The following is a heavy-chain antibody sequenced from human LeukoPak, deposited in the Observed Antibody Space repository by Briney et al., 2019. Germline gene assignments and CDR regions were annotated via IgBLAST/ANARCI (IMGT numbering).Heavy chain of an antibody. D-gene: IGHD1-7*01. Sequence: PSETLSLTCTVSGGSISSGGYYWSWICQHPGKGLEWIGYIYYSGSTYYNPSLKSRVTISVDTSKNQFSLKLSSVTAADTAVYYCARGELPFMDVWGKGTTVTVSS. CDR3: ARGELPFMDV. CDR1: GGSISSGGYY. J-gene: IGHJ6*03. CDR2: IYYSGST. V-gene: IGHV4-31*03.